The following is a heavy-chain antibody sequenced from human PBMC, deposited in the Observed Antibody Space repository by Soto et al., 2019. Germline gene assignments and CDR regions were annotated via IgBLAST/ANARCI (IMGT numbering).Heavy chain of an antibody. J-gene: IGHJ4*02. CDR1: GFTFSRYG. CDR3: ARDDDYCDNGFDY. Sequence: QVQLVESGGGVVQPGRSLRLSCAASGFTFSRYGMHWVLQAPGKGLEWVAVILDDGSDQNYVDSVKGRFTISRDNSKNSLYLQMNSLRAEDTAVYYCARDDDYCDNGFDYWGQGTLVTVSS. V-gene: IGHV3-33*01. D-gene: IGHD4-17*01. CDR2: ILDDGSDQ.